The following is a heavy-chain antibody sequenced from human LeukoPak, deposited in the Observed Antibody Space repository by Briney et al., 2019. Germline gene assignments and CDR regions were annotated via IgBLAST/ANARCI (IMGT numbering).Heavy chain of an antibody. CDR3: AREGRTRRIYY. CDR1: GGSISSSNW. CDR2: TYHSGST. Sequence: WETLSLTCAVSGGSISSSNWWSWVRQPPGKGLEWIGETYHSGSTNYNPSLKSRVTISVDKSKNQFSLKLSSVTAADTAVYYCAREGRTRRIYYWGQGTLVTVSS. V-gene: IGHV4-4*02. D-gene: IGHD3-3*02. J-gene: IGHJ4*02.